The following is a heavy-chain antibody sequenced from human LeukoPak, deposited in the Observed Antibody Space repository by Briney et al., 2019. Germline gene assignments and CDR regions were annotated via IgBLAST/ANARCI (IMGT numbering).Heavy chain of an antibody. CDR3: AIYDSSGYYNY. Sequence: GGSLRLTCAASGFTVSSNDMSWVRQAPGKGLEWVSVIYSGGRTFYADSVKGRFTISRDNSRNTLYLQMNSLRAEDTAVYYCAIYDSSGYYNYWGQGTLVTVSS. V-gene: IGHV3-53*01. CDR2: IYSGGRT. CDR1: GFTVSSND. D-gene: IGHD3-22*01. J-gene: IGHJ4*02.